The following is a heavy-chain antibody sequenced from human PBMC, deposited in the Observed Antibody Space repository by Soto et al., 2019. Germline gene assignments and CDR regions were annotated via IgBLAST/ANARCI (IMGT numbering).Heavy chain of an antibody. D-gene: IGHD6-13*01. Sequence: WGSRRLSCASSVFTFRTYAMRWVRQAPGKGLEWVAVISYDGSNKYYADSVKGRFTISRDNSKNTLYLQMNSLRAEDTAVYYCARGYSSSWWTDFGMDVWGQGTTVTVSS. J-gene: IGHJ6*01. CDR3: ARGYSSSWWTDFGMDV. CDR1: VFTFRTYA. V-gene: IGHV3-30-3*01. CDR2: ISYDGSNK.